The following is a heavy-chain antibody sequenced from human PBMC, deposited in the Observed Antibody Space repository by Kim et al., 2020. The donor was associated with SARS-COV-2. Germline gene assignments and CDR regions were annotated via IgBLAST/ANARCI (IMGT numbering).Heavy chain of an antibody. Sequence: ASVKVSCKASGYTFTSYYMHWVRQAPGQGLEWMGIINPSGGSTSYAQKFQGRVTMTRDTSTSTVYMELSSVRSEDTAVYYCARRLKNYCSGGSCPGGFDYWGQGTLVTVSS. J-gene: IGHJ4*02. CDR1: GYTFTSYY. V-gene: IGHV1-46*01. CDR2: INPSGGST. CDR3: ARRLKNYCSGGSCPGGFDY. D-gene: IGHD2-15*01.